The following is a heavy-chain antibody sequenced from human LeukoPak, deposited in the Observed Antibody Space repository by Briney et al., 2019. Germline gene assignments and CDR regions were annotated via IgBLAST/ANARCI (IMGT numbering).Heavy chain of an antibody. Sequence: ASVNVSCKASGYTFTSYYMHWERQAPGQGLEWMGWISAYTGNTNYAQKVQGRVTMTTDTSTNTADMGLASLRPDDTAIYYCTRGSSSQYFQHWGQGTLVTVSS. CDR3: TRGSSSQYFQH. CDR1: GYTFTSYY. D-gene: IGHD6-6*01. J-gene: IGHJ1*01. V-gene: IGHV1-18*04. CDR2: ISAYTGNT.